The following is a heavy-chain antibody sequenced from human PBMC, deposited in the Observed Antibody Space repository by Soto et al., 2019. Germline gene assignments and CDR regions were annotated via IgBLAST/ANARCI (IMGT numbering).Heavy chain of an antibody. CDR1: GGTISSYA. V-gene: IGHV1-69*01. Sequence: QMQLVQSGAEVKRPGSSVKVSCKASGGTISSYAINWVRQAPGQGLEWMGGIIPVFGTANYAQKFQGRVTITADESTSTDYMDLSSLRSDDTAVYYCAAYYYDSGGYYYFDYWGQGTLVTVSS. D-gene: IGHD3-22*01. CDR3: AAYYYDSGGYYYFDY. J-gene: IGHJ4*02. CDR2: IIPVFGTA.